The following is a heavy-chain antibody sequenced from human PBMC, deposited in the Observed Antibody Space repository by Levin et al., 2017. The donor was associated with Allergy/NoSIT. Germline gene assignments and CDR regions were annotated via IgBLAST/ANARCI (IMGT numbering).Heavy chain of an antibody. J-gene: IGHJ4*02. CDR3: ARGYYDTSTYTASI. Sequence: GGSLRLSCAASGFTFRTFWMSWVRQAPGKGPEWVANIKQDGSDKYYVDSVEGRFTVSRDNAKNSLYLQMNSLRAEDTAVYYCARGYYDTSTYTASIWGQGTLVTVSS. CDR1: GFTFRTFW. D-gene: IGHD3-22*01. V-gene: IGHV3-7*01. CDR2: IKQDGSDK.